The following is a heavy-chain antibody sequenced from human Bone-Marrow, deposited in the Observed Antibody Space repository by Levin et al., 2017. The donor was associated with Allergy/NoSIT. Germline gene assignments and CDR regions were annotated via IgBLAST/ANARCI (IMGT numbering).Heavy chain of an antibody. CDR3: ARDGGGDFLDY. D-gene: IGHD3-16*01. J-gene: IGHJ4*02. V-gene: IGHV3-48*01. CDR2: ITPGSTTI. CDR1: GLTVTDYS. Sequence: GESLKISCAASGLTVTDYSLNWVRQAPGKGLEWISYITPGSTTIHYADSVKGRFTMSRDNGKKSVYLQMNSLRVEDTAVYFCARDGGGDFLDYWGQGTLVIVSS.